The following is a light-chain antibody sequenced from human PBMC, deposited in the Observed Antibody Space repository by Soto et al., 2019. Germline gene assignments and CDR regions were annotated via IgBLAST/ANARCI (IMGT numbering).Light chain of an antibody. J-gene: IGKJ1*01. Sequence: DIQMTQSPSTLSASVGDRVTITSRASQSVSYWLAWYQQKPGKAPNLLIYDASTLESGVPSRFSGSGSGTEFTLTISSLQPDDFATYYCQQYNTYSRTFGQGTKVDIK. V-gene: IGKV1-5*01. CDR2: DAS. CDR1: QSVSYW. CDR3: QQYNTYSRT.